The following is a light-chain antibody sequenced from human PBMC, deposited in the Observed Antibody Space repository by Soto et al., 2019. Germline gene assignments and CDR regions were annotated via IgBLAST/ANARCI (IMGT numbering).Light chain of an antibody. CDR2: GAS. J-gene: IGKJ1*01. CDR3: QQYNKWPRT. Sequence: IVLTQSPATLSLSPGERATLSCRASQNIKTNLAWYQHKPGQAPRLLIYGASTRAAIIPARFSGSGSGTEFTLTISSLQSEDFAVYYCQQYNKWPRTFGQGTKVDIK. CDR1: QNIKTN. V-gene: IGKV3-15*01.